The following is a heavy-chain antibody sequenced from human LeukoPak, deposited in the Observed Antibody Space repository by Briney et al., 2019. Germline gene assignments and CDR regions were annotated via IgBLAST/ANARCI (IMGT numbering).Heavy chain of an antibody. CDR3: ARGRYYDSSGYLRGAWFDP. J-gene: IGHJ5*02. CDR2: IGSTSSTI. CDR1: GFTFSSYT. V-gene: IGHV3-48*01. D-gene: IGHD3-22*01. Sequence: PGGSLRLSCAASGFTFSSYTMNWVRQAPGKGLEWVSYIGSTSSTIYYADSVKGRFTISRDNAKNSLYLQMNSLRAEDTAVYYCARGRYYDSSGYLRGAWFDPWGQGTLVTVSS.